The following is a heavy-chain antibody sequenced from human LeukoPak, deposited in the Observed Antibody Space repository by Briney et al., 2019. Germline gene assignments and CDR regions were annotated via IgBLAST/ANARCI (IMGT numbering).Heavy chain of an antibody. D-gene: IGHD3-10*01. J-gene: IGHJ4*02. CDR2: VYHTGII. CDR1: GGSIRTYY. CDR3: ARVNYYGSSLYFDY. V-gene: IGHV4-4*09. Sequence: SETLSLTCTVSGGSIRTYYWGWIRQPPGEGLEWIGYVYHTGIINYNPSLKSRVTILPDTSKNQFSLKLSSVTAADTAVYYCARVNYYGSSLYFDYWGKGTLVTVSS.